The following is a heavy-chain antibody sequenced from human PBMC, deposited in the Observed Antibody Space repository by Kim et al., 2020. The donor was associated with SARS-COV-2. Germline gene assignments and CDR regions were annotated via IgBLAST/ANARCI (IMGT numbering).Heavy chain of an antibody. CDR1: GFNFPSYW. CDR3: ARSAGPYDYYFDY. J-gene: IGHJ4*02. CDR2: IYLGDSDT. D-gene: IGHD3-16*01. V-gene: IGHV5-51*07. Sequence: GESLKMSCKGSGFNFPSYWIGWVHQMPGKGLEWMGIIYLGDSDTRYSPSFRGQVTISADKSTTTAYLQWSSLKASDTAMYYCARSAGPYDYYFDYWGQGTLVTVSS.